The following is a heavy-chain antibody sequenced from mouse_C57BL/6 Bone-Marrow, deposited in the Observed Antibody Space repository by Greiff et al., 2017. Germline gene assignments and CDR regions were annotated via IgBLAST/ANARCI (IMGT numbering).Heavy chain of an antibody. CDR2: IYPRSGNT. Sequence: VQLQQSGAELARPGASVKLSCKASGYTFTSYGISWVKQRTGQGLEWIGEIYPRSGNTYYNEKFKGKATLSADKASSTAYMALRSLTSEDSAVYFCERATTVVATEYYYAMDYWGQGTSVTVSS. J-gene: IGHJ4*01. CDR1: GYTFTSYG. CDR3: ERATTVVATEYYYAMDY. V-gene: IGHV1-81*01. D-gene: IGHD1-1*01.